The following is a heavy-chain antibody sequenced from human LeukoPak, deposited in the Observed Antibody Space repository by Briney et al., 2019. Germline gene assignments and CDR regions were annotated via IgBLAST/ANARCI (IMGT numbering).Heavy chain of an antibody. CDR3: ARIAARPDYFDY. D-gene: IGHD6-6*01. CDR2: ISYDGSNK. Sequence: GGSLRLSCAASGFTFSSYSMNWVRQAPGKGLEWVAVISYDGSNKYYADSVKGRFTISRDNSKNTLYLQMNSLRAEDTAVYYCARIAARPDYFDYWGQGTLVTVSS. J-gene: IGHJ4*02. CDR1: GFTFSSYS. V-gene: IGHV3-30*03.